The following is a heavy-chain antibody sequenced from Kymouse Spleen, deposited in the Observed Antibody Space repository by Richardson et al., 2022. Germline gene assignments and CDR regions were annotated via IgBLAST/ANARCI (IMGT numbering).Heavy chain of an antibody. CDR3: ARPLLGGSYYGMDV. V-gene: IGHV4-39*01. CDR1: GGSISSSSYY. J-gene: IGHJ6*02. Sequence: QLQLQESGPGLVKPSETLSLTCTVSGGSISSSSYYWGWIRQPPGKGLEWIGSIYYSGSTYYNPSLKSRVTISVDTSKNQFSLKLSSVTAADTAVYYCARPLLGGSYYGMDVWGQGTTVTVSS. CDR2: IYYSGST. D-gene: IGHD2-15*01,IGHD3-16*02,IGHD4-23*01.